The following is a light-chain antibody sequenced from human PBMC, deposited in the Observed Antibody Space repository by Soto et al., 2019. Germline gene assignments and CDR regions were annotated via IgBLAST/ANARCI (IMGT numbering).Light chain of an antibody. CDR1: QGISSA. CDR2: DAS. V-gene: IGKV1-13*02. J-gene: IGKJ5*01. CDR3: QQFNRYPIT. Sequence: AIQLTQSPSSLSASVGDRVTITCRASQGISSALAWYQQKPGKAPKLLIYDASSLESGVPSRFSGSGSGTDFTLTISRLQPEDFATYYCQQFNRYPITFGQGTRLEIK.